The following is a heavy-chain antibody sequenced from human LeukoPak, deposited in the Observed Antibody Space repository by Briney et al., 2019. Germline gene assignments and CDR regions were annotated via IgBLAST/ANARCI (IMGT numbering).Heavy chain of an antibody. CDR2: INPHNGGT. V-gene: IGHV1-2*02. Sequence: GASVKVSCKASGYTFTGYYLHWVRQAPGQGLEWMGWINPHNGGTNYAQKFQGRVTMTRDTSITTAYMELSRLRSDDTAVYYCARARTRYYDSSGYPFDYWGQGTLVTVSS. D-gene: IGHD3-22*01. CDR3: ARARTRYYDSSGYPFDY. J-gene: IGHJ4*02. CDR1: GYTFTGYY.